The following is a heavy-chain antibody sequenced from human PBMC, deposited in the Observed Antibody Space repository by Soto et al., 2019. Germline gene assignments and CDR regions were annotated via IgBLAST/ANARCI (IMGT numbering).Heavy chain of an antibody. CDR3: ARDVGWDYDFWSGYQRNQGVPGMDV. D-gene: IGHD3-3*01. V-gene: IGHV3-21*01. CDR1: GFTVISNY. CDR2: ISSSSSYI. J-gene: IGHJ6*02. Sequence: LRLSCAASGFTVISNYMSSVRQAPGKGLEWVSSISSSSSYIYYADSVKGRFTISRDNAKNSLYLQMNSLRAEDTAVYYCARDVGWDYDFWSGYQRNQGVPGMDVWGQGTTVTVSS.